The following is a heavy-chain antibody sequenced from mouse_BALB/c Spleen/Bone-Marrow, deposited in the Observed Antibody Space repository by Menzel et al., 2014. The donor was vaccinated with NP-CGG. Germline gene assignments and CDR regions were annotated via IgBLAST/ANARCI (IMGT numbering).Heavy chain of an antibody. V-gene: IGHV1-4*02. CDR1: GYIFTSYT. CDR3: AREGTYYAYFDY. Sequence: VQLQQSAAELARPGASVKLSCKASGYIFTSYTIQWIKQRLGQGLEWIGYINPSIGYTEYNQKFKDKTTLTADTSSSTTYMQLSSLTSEDSAVYYCAREGTYYAYFDYWGQGTTLTVSS. D-gene: IGHD1-1*01. J-gene: IGHJ2*01. CDR2: INPSIGYT.